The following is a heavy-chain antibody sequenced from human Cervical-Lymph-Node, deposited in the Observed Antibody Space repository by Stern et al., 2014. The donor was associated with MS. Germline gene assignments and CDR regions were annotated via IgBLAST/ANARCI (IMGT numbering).Heavy chain of an antibody. J-gene: IGHJ6*02. V-gene: IGHV1-3*04. CDR3: ARTGTVVTSGYYYGMDV. D-gene: IGHD4-23*01. CDR2: INTGNGNR. Sequence: QVQLVQSGAEVKKPGASVKVSCKTAGYNFTDYGIIWVRQAPGQRLEWMGWINTGNGNRRYSQKIQGRVTITRDTSASTAYMELSSLRSEDTAVYYCARTGTVVTSGYYYGMDVCGQGTTVTVSS. CDR1: GYNFTDYG.